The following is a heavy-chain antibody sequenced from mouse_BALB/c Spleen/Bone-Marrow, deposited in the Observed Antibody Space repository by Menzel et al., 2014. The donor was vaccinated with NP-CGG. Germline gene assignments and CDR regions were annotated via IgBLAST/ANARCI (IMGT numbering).Heavy chain of an antibody. J-gene: IGHJ2*01. D-gene: IGHD2-3*01. Sequence: EVQLQQSGPELVKPGASVKISCKTSGYTFTEYTMHWVKQSHGKSLEWIGSINPNNGGTSYNQKFKGKATLTVDKSSSTAYMELRSLTSEDSAVYYCARGWLLRHYFDYWAMAPLSQSPQ. CDR2: INPNNGGT. V-gene: IGHV1-22*01. CDR1: GYTFTEYT. CDR3: ARGWLLRHYFDY.